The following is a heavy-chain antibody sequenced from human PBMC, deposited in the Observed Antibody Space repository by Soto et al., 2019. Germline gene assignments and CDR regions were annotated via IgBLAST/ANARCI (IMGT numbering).Heavy chain of an antibody. Sequence: ASVKVSCKASGYTFTGYYMHWVRQAPGQGLEWMGWINPNSGGTNYAQKFQGWVTMTRDTSISTAYMELGSLRSEDTAVYYCARDGLSGTRDYYYGMDVWGQGTTVTVSS. J-gene: IGHJ6*02. V-gene: IGHV1-2*04. D-gene: IGHD1-1*01. CDR1: GYTFTGYY. CDR3: ARDGLSGTRDYYYGMDV. CDR2: INPNSGGT.